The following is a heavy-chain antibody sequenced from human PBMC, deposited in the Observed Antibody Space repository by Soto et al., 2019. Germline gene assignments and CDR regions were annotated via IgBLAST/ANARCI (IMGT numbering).Heavy chain of an antibody. CDR1: GGSISSSSYY. V-gene: IGHV4-39*01. J-gene: IGHJ5*02. D-gene: IGHD2-2*01. Sequence: PSETLSLTCTASGGSISSSSYYWGWIRQPPGKGLEWIGSIYYSGSTYYNPSLKSRVTISVDTSKNQFSLKLSSVTAADTAVYYCARQGCSSTSCYPGTWFDPWGQGTLVTVSS. CDR2: IYYSGST. CDR3: ARQGCSSTSCYPGTWFDP.